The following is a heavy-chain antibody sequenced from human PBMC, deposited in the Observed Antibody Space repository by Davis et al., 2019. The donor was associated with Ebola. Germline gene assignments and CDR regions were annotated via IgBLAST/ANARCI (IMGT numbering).Heavy chain of an antibody. Sequence: PGGSLRLSCAASGFTFSSYWMHWVRQAPGKGLVWVSRINPDGSFTDYADSVKGRFSISRDSTSHTLYLQMNGLRAEDTAVYYCARSSYQPDYWGQGTLVTVSS. CDR2: INPDGSFT. CDR1: GFTFSSYW. D-gene: IGHD2-2*01. V-gene: IGHV3-74*01. J-gene: IGHJ4*02. CDR3: ARSSYQPDY.